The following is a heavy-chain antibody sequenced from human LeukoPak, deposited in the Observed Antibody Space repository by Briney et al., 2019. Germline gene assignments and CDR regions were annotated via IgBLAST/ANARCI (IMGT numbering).Heavy chain of an antibody. D-gene: IGHD2-15*01. V-gene: IGHV3-21*01. Sequence: GGSLRLSCAASGFSFSTYSMNWVRQAPGKGPEWVSSISSSSSYIYYADSVKGRFTISRDNAKNSLYLQMNSLRAEDTAVYYCARDLGCSGGSCDTYYYGMDVWGQGTTVTVSS. CDR1: GFSFSTYS. CDR2: ISSSSSYI. J-gene: IGHJ6*02. CDR3: ARDLGCSGGSCDTYYYGMDV.